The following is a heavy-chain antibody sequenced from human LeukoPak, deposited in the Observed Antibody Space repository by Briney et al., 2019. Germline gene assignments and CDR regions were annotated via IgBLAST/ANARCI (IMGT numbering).Heavy chain of an antibody. D-gene: IGHD2-15*01. CDR1: GYSFTSYW. V-gene: IGHV5-51*01. CDR2: IYPGDSDT. Sequence: GESLKISCKGSGYSFTSYWIGWVRQMPGKGLEWMGIIYPGDSDTRYSPSFQGQVTISADKSISPAYLQWSSLKASDTAMYYCARQYCSGGSCYPNAFDIWGQGTMVTVSS. CDR3: ARQYCSGGSCYPNAFDI. J-gene: IGHJ3*02.